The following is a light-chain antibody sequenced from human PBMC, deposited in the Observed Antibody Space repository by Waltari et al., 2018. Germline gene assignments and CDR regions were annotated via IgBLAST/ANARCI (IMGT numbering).Light chain of an antibody. Sequence: VLLTQSPASLSVSPGDTVILFCRASQSVRTNLVGYQQKAGQAPRTLIYGASTRASGVPSRFSGSGSDTDFTLIISSLQSEDAAVYFCQQYYVWPPITFGGGTKLEI. CDR1: QSVRTN. V-gene: IGKV3-15*01. J-gene: IGKJ4*01. CDR2: GAS. CDR3: QQYYVWPPIT.